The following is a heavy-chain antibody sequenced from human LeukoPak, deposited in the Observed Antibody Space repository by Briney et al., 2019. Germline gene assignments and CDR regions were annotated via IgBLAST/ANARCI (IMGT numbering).Heavy chain of an antibody. D-gene: IGHD3-16*02. Sequence: GGSLRLSCAASGFTFSSYAMSWVRQAPGKGLEWVSAISGSGGSTYYADSVKGRFTISRDNSKNTLYLQMNSLRAEDTAVYSCAKLFGGVIVIPDSDFDYWGQGTLVTVSS. CDR3: AKLFGGVIVIPDSDFDY. V-gene: IGHV3-23*01. CDR1: GFTFSSYA. J-gene: IGHJ4*02. CDR2: ISGSGGST.